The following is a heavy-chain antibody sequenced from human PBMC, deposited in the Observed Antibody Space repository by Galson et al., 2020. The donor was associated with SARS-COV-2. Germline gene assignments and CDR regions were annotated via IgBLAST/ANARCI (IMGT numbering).Heavy chain of an antibody. Sequence: SETLSLTCTVSGGSVRSRCHDWSWIRHHPVTGLEWIGTIYDSGTTYYKSSLKSRISLSVDSSNSQFSLKLTSVTAADTAVYYCARGRSTTTYGVVSNRSGMDVWGQGTTVTVSS. CDR1: GGSVRSRCHD. J-gene: IGHJ6*02. D-gene: IGHD3-3*01. CDR3: ARGRSTTTYGVVSNRSGMDV. CDR2: IYDSGTT. V-gene: IGHV4-31*03.